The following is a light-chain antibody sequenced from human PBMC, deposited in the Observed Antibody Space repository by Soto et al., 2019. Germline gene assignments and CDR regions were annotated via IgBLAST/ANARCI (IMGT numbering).Light chain of an antibody. Sequence: DIQVTQSPVSLSASVGDRVTITCRTSQGISTYLNWYQQKAGDAPRLLISGAFDLENGVPSRFSGSGSGADFTLTINSLRPEDFATYYCQQAYIKPYTFGQGTKLEI. CDR3: QQAYIKPYT. V-gene: IGKV1-39*01. CDR2: GAF. J-gene: IGKJ2*01. CDR1: QGISTY.